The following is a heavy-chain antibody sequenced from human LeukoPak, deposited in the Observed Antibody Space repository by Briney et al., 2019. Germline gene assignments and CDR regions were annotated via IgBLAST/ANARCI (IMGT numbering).Heavy chain of an antibody. Sequence: GGSLRLSCAASGFTFSSYWMHWVRQAPGKGLVWVSRINSDGSSTSYADSVKGRFTISRDNAKNTLYLQMNSLRAEDTAVYYCARYFDWFLFDYWGQGILVTVSS. J-gene: IGHJ4*02. CDR3: ARYFDWFLFDY. CDR1: GFTFSSYW. CDR2: INSDGSST. D-gene: IGHD3-9*01. V-gene: IGHV3-74*01.